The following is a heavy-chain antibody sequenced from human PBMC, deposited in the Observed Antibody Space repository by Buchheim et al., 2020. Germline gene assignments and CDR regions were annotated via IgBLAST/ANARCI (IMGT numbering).Heavy chain of an antibody. J-gene: IGHJ4*02. Sequence: QVQLVQSGAEVKKPGASVKVSCKASGYTITGYYMHWVRQAPGQGLEWMGWINPNNGGTNYAQKFQGRVTMTRDTSISTAYMELSRLRSDDTAVYYCARAKRYCSGGSCSLVPGYWGQGTL. V-gene: IGHV1-2*02. CDR2: INPNNGGT. CDR1: GYTITGYY. D-gene: IGHD2-15*01. CDR3: ARAKRYCSGGSCSLVPGY.